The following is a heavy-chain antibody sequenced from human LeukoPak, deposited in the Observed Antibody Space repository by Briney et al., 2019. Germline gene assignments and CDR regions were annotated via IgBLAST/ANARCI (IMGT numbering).Heavy chain of an antibody. CDR3: ASGTVPYKGTSVVDS. V-gene: IGHV4-4*07. CDR1: GVSIGCDY. CDR2: IYSSGTT. D-gene: IGHD1-14*01. J-gene: IGHJ4*02. Sequence: SETLSLTCTVSGVSIGCDYVTWLRQSAGKGLEWIGRIYSSGTTYYNPSLKSRVSMSVDMSKTQFSLRVNSVSAADTALYYCASGTVPYKGTSVVDSWGQGTLVTVSS.